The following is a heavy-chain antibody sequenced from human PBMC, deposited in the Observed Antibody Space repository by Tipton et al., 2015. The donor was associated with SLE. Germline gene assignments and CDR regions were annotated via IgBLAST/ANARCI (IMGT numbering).Heavy chain of an antibody. D-gene: IGHD2-15*01. CDR2: SKDKGNAYTT. V-gene: IGHV3-72*01. Sequence: GSLRLSCAASGFTFSDHFMDWVRQAPGKGLEWVGRSKDKGNAYTTQYAVSAQGRFTISRDESKNSLYLQMNSLETEDTAVYYCSRGFCSGGICSSPNAFDIWGQGTMVTVSS. CDR1: GFTFSDHF. CDR3: SRGFCSGGICSSPNAFDI. J-gene: IGHJ3*02.